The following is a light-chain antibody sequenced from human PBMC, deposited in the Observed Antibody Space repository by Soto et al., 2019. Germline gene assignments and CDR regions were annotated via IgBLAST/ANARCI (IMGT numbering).Light chain of an antibody. J-gene: IGKJ4*01. CDR2: GAS. CDR1: QSVSSN. Sequence: DIVMTQSPATLSVSPGERATLSCRASQSVSSNLAWYQQKFGQAPRLLIYGASTRATGIPARFSGSGSGTEFTLTISSLQSEDFAVYYCHQYINWPPLTFGGGTKVEIK. V-gene: IGKV3-15*01. CDR3: HQYINWPPLT.